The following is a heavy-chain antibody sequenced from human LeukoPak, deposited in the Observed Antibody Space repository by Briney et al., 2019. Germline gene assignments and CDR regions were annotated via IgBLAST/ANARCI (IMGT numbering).Heavy chain of an antibody. CDR3: ARGGRTYYDFWSGYYTDYYYGMDV. V-gene: IGHV4-59*12. CDR2: IYYTGNT. D-gene: IGHD3-3*01. Sequence: SETLSLTCSVSGGSISNYYWSWIRQPPVKGLEWIGYIYYTGNTNYNPSLKSRVTISVDTSKNQFSLKLSSVTAADTAVYYCARGGRTYYDFWSGYYTDYYYGMDVWGQGTTVTVSS. J-gene: IGHJ6*01. CDR1: GGSISNYY.